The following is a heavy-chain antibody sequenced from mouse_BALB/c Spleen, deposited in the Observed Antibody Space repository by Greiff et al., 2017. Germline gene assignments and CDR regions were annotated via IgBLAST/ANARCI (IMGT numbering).Heavy chain of an antibody. Sequence: VQLKESGPGLVAPSQSLSITCTVSGFSLTSYGVHWVRQPPGKGLEWLGVIWAGGSTNYNSALMSRLSISKDNSKSQVFLKMNSLQTDDTAMYYCARALTTVVPYAMDYWGQGTSVTVSS. CDR3: ARALTTVVPYAMDY. J-gene: IGHJ4*01. V-gene: IGHV2-9*02. CDR1: GFSLTSYG. D-gene: IGHD1-1*01. CDR2: IWAGGST.